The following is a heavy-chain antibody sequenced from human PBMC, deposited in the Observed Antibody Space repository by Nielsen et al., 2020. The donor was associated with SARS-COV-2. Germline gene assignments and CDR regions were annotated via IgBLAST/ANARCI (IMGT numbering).Heavy chain of an antibody. V-gene: IGHV3-30*04. CDR3: AREGLGDFWSGYYQEDYYYGMDV. D-gene: IGHD3-3*01. CDR2: ISYDGSNK. Sequence: VRQAPVKGLEWVAVISYDGSNKYYADSVKGRFTISRDNSKNTLYLQMNSLRAEDTAVYYCAREGLGDFWSGYYQEDYYYGMDVWGQGTTVTVSS. J-gene: IGHJ6*02.